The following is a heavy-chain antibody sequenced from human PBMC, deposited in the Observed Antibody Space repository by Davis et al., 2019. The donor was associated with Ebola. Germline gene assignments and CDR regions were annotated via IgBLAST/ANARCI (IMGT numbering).Heavy chain of an antibody. CDR1: GGTFSSYA. CDR2: IIPIFGTA. Sequence: SVKVSCKASGGTFSSYAISWVRQAPGQGLEWMGGIIPIFGTANYAQKFQGRVTITADESTSTAYMELSSLRSEDTAVYYCARALAARVGWAGLTQVGNWFDPWGQGTLVNVSS. D-gene: IGHD6-19*01. V-gene: IGHV1-69*13. J-gene: IGHJ5*02. CDR3: ARALAARVGWAGLTQVGNWFDP.